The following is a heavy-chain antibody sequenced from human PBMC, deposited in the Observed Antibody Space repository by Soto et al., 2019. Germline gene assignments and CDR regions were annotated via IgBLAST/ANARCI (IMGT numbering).Heavy chain of an antibody. D-gene: IGHD3-22*01. CDR1: GRTFSSYA. Sequence: GASVKVSCKASGRTFSSYAISWVRQAPGQGLEWMGWMNPNSGNTDYAQKFQGRVTMTRNTSISTAYMELSSLRSEDTAVYYCARDYDSTGYYDYYYGVDVWGQGTTVTVSS. CDR3: ARDYDSTGYYDYYYGVDV. V-gene: IGHV1-8*02. CDR2: MNPNSGNT. J-gene: IGHJ6*02.